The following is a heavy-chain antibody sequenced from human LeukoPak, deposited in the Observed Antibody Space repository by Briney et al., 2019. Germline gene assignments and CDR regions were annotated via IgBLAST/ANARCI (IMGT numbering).Heavy chain of an antibody. J-gene: IGHJ4*02. Sequence: GGSLRLSCSMSGFTLSHYAMSWVRQAPGKGLEWVSTIGGGGGSTDYTDSVKGRFTISRDNSKNTLYLQMDSLGAEDTAVYYCAKGHRYCTSGNCNSAVDYWGQGTLVTVSS. V-gene: IGHV3-23*01. CDR1: GFTLSHYA. CDR2: IGGGGGST. D-gene: IGHD2-15*01. CDR3: AKGHRYCTSGNCNSAVDY.